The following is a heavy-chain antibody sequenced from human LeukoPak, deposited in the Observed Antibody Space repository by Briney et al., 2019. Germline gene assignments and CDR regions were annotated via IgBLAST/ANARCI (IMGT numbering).Heavy chain of an antibody. CDR1: GGSISSSSYY. J-gene: IGHJ4*02. D-gene: IGHD2-2*01. V-gene: IGHV4-39*02. CDR3: ARDCSSTSCRPGVDY. Sequence: KTSETLSLTCTVSGGSISSSSYYWGWIRQPPGKGLEWIGSIYYSGSTYYNPSLKSRVTISVDTSKNQFSLKLSSVTAADTAVYYCARDCSSTSCRPGVDYWGQGTLVTVSS. CDR2: IYYSGST.